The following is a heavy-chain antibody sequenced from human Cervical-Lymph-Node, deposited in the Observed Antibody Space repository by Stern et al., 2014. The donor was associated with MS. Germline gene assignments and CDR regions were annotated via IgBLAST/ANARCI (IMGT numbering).Heavy chain of an antibody. V-gene: IGHV4-61*02. Sequence: VQLLESGPGLVKPSQTLSLTCTVSGGSISSGSYYWSWIRQPAGKGLEWIGRIYTSGSTNYNPSLKSRVTISVDTSKTHSSRKLSSVTAADTAVYYCARLYYDFWSGYHYYYYYGMDVWGQGTTVTVSS. J-gene: IGHJ6*02. CDR1: GGSISSGSYY. CDR2: IYTSGST. D-gene: IGHD3-3*01. CDR3: ARLYYDFWSGYHYYYYYGMDV.